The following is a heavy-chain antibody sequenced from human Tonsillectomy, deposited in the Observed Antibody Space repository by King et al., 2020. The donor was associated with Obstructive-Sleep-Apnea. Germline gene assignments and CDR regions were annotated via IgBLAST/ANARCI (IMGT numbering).Heavy chain of an antibody. CDR2: ISFDGSDK. CDR3: GGYNWFDP. Sequence: VQLVESGGGVVQPGRSLRLSCAASGFTFSNYGMHWVRQAPGEGLEWVAIISFDGSDKYYADSLKGRFTISRDNSKSTLYLQMNSLIPEDTAVYYCGGYNWFDPWGQGTLVTVSS. J-gene: IGHJ5*02. CDR1: GFTFSNYG. V-gene: IGHV3-30*03. D-gene: IGHD6-13*01.